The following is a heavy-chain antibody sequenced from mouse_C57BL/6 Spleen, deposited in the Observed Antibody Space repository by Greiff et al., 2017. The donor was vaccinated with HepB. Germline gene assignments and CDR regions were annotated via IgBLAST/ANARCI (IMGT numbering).Heavy chain of an antibody. J-gene: IGHJ3*01. Sequence: VQLQQPGAELVRPGSSVKLSCKASGYTFTSYWMHWVKQRPIQGLEWIGNIDPSDSETHYNQKFKDKATLTVDKSSSTAYMQLSSLTSEDSAVYYCASHDGYYGFAYWGQGTLVTVSA. D-gene: IGHD2-3*01. V-gene: IGHV1-52*01. CDR3: ASHDGYYGFAY. CDR1: GYTFTSYW. CDR2: IDPSDSET.